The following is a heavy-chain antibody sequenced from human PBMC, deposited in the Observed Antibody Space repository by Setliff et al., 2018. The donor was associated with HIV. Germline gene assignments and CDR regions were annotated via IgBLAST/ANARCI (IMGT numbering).Heavy chain of an antibody. J-gene: IGHJ6*03. CDR2: IYYSGST. CDR3: ARHYNFWSGYLGNYMDV. D-gene: IGHD3-3*01. Sequence: SETLSLTCTVSGGSISSSSYYWGWIRQPPGKGLEWIGSIYYSGSTYYNPSLKSRVIISVDMSKNQFSLNLNSVTAADTAVYYCARHYNFWSGYLGNYMDVWGKGTTVTVSS. V-gene: IGHV4-39*01. CDR1: GGSISSSSYY.